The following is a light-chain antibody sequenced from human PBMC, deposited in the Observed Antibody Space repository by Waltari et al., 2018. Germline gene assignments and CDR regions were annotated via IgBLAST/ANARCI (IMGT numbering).Light chain of an antibody. V-gene: IGKV3-11*01. J-gene: IGKJ1*01. CDR3: QHSSNWLSWT. CDR1: ESINIY. Sequence: EIVLTQSPATLSLSPGDTATLSCRASESINIYLAWYQQKSGQAPRLLIYDTFDRAAGIPARFRGSGSGTDFTLTISSLEPEDFAVYYCQHSSNWLSWTFGQGTKVEIK. CDR2: DTF.